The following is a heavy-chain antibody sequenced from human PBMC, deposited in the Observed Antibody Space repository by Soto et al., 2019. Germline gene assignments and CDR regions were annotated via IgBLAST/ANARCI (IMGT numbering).Heavy chain of an antibody. V-gene: IGHV4-59*12. Sequence: PSETLSLTCTVSGGSISSYYWSWIRQPPGKGLEWIGYIYYSGSTNYNPSLKSRVTISVDTSKNQFSLKLTSVTAADTAVYYCARDKINGLFDYWGQGTPVTVSS. D-gene: IGHD2-8*01. J-gene: IGHJ4*02. CDR1: GGSISSYY. CDR3: ARDKINGLFDY. CDR2: IYYSGST.